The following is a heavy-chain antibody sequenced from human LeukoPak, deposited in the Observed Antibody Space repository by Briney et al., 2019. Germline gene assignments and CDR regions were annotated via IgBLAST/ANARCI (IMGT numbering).Heavy chain of an antibody. V-gene: IGHV4-59*01. CDR1: GGSISSYY. CDR2: IYYSGST. J-gene: IGHJ4*02. D-gene: IGHD3-16*02. CDR3: ASGGYDYVWGSYRYTN. Sequence: WETLSLTCTVSGGSISSYYWSWIRQPPGKGLEWIGYIYYSGSTNYNPSLKSRVTISVDTSKNQFSLKLSSVTAADTAVYYCASGGYDYVWGSYRYTNWGQGTLVSVST.